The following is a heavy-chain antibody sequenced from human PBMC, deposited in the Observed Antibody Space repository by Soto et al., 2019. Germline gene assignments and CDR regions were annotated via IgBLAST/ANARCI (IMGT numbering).Heavy chain of an antibody. D-gene: IGHD3-22*01. CDR3: ATQYYYDSSGHYPPYYFDY. V-gene: IGHV3-30*03. CDR2: ISYDGSNK. J-gene: IGHJ4*02. CDR1: GFTFSSYG. Sequence: VGSLRLSCAASGFTFSSYGMHWVRQAPGKGLEWVAVISYDGSNKYYADSVKGRFTISRDNSKNTLYLQMNSLRAEDTAVYYCATQYYYDSSGHYPPYYFDYWGQGTLVTVSS.